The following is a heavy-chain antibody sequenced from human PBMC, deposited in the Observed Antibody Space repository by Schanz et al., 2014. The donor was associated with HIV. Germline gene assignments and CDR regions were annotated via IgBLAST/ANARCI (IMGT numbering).Heavy chain of an antibody. Sequence: QVQLVQSGAEVKKPGSSVKVSCKASGGTFSSYAISWVRQAPGQGLEWMGGMIPSFRLRTYAQKFQGRVTIAAAESASSAYMELNSLRSDDTALYYCAKSPIFGDVIFYGMDVWGQGTTVTVSS. D-gene: IGHD3-3*02. CDR2: MIPSFRLR. CDR3: AKSPIFGDVIFYGMDV. J-gene: IGHJ6*02. CDR1: GGTFSSYA. V-gene: IGHV1-69*01.